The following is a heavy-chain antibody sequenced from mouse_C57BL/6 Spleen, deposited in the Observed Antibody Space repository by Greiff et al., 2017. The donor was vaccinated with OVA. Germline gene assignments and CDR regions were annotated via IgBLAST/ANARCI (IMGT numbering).Heavy chain of an antibody. CDR1: GYSITSGYD. V-gene: IGHV3-1*01. J-gene: IGHJ1*03. CDR2: ISYSGST. CDR3: ARGSTYGYFDV. D-gene: IGHD1-1*01. Sequence: EVQRVESGPGLVKPSQSLSLTCTVTGYSITSGYDWHWIRHFPGNKLEWMGYISYSGSTNYNPSLKSRISITHDTSKNHFFLKLNSVTTEDTATYYCARGSTYGYFDVWGTGTTVTVSS.